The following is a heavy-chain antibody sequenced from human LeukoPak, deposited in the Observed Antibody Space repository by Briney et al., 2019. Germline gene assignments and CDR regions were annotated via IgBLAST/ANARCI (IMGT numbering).Heavy chain of an antibody. D-gene: IGHD3-22*01. J-gene: IGHJ3*02. CDR2: IIPIFGTA. CDR1: GGTFISYA. CDR3: AGYDSSGYYYDAFDI. V-gene: IGHV1-69*05. Sequence: SVKVSCKASGGTFISYAISWVRQAPGQGLEWMGRIIPIFGTANYAQKFQGRVTITTDESTSTAYMELSSLRSEDTAVYYCAGYDSSGYYYDAFDIWGQGTMVTVSS.